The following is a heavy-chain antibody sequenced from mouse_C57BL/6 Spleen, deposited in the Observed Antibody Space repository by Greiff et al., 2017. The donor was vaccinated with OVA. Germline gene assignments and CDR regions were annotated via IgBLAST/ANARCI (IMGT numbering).Heavy chain of an antibody. D-gene: IGHD2-1*01. CDR1: GYSITSGYY. V-gene: IGHV3-6*01. J-gene: IGHJ4*01. CDR2: ISYDGSN. CDR3: ARGEVYYGNAMDY. Sequence: ESGPGLVKPSQSLSLTCSVTGYSITSGYYWNWIRQFPGNKLEWMGYISYDGSNNYNPSLKNRISITRDTSKNQFFLKLNSVTTEDTATYYCARGEVYYGNAMDYWGQGTSVTVSS.